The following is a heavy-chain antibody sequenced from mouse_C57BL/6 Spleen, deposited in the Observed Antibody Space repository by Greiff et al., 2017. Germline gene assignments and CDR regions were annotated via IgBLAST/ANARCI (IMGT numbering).Heavy chain of an antibody. Sequence: QLQQSGAELVRPGASVKLSCTASGFNLKDDYMHWVKQRPEQGLEWIGWIDPEDGDTEYASKFQGKATITADTSSNTAYLQLSSLTSEDTAVYYCTSYDYDAGFDYWGQGTTLTVSS. CDR2: IDPEDGDT. CDR1: GFNLKDDY. CDR3: TSYDYDAGFDY. D-gene: IGHD2-4*01. V-gene: IGHV14-4*01. J-gene: IGHJ2*01.